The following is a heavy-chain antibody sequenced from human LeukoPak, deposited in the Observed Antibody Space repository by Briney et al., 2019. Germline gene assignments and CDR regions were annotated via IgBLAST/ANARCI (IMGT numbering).Heavy chain of an antibody. CDR2: IYTGGTT. V-gene: IGHV3-53*01. D-gene: IGHD6-13*01. CDR1: GLTVSSNH. CDR3: ARGHAAAGGGLDY. J-gene: IGHJ4*02. Sequence: GGSLRLSCAASGLTVSSNHMAWVRQAPGKGLEWVSVIYTGGTTYYADSVQGRFTISRDNSKNTLYLQMNSLRVEDTALYYCARGHAAAGGGLDYWGQGTQVIVSS.